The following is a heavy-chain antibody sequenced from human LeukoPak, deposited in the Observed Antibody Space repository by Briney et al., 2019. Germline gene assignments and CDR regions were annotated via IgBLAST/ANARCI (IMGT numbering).Heavy chain of an antibody. CDR1: GFSFSSYS. CDR2: ISSGSSTI. Sequence: PGDSLRLSCAASGFSFSSYSMNWVRQAPGKGLEWVSYISSGSSTIYYAYSVKGRFTISRDNAKNSLYLQMNSLRAEDTAVYYCARGYCSSTSCYAGDYWGQGTLVTVSS. V-gene: IGHV3-48*04. CDR3: ARGYCSSTSCYAGDY. J-gene: IGHJ4*02. D-gene: IGHD2-2*01.